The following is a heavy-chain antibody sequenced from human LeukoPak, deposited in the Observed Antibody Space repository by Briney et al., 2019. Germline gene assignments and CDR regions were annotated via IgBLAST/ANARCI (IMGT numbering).Heavy chain of an antibody. V-gene: IGHV3-23*01. CDR1: GFTFSSYA. J-gene: IGHJ4*02. CDR2: ISGSGGST. Sequence: GGSLRLSCAASGFTFSSYAMSWVRQAPGKGLEWVSAISGSGGSTYCADSVKGRFTISRDNSKNTLYLQMNSLRAEDTAVYYCAKVGNRQWLVPLDYWGQGTLVTVSS. D-gene: IGHD6-19*01. CDR3: AKVGNRQWLVPLDY.